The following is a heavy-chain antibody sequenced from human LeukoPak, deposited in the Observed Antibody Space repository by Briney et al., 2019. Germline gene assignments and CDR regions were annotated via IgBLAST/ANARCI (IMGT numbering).Heavy chain of an antibody. CDR3: ARDREIVVVPAAKYYGTFDI. Sequence: GRSLRLSCAASGFTFSSYAMHWVRQAPGKGLEWVAVISYDGSNKYYADSVKGRFTISRDNSKNTLYLQMNSLRAEDTAVYYCARDREIVVVPAAKYYGTFDIWGQGTMVTVSS. V-gene: IGHV3-30-3*01. CDR2: ISYDGSNK. CDR1: GFTFSSYA. D-gene: IGHD2-2*01. J-gene: IGHJ3*02.